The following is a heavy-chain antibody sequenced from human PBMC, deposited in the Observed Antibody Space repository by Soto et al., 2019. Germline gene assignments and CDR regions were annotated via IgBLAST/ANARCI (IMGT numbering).Heavy chain of an antibody. V-gene: IGHV4-59*08. CDR2: IYYSGST. D-gene: IGHD6-13*01. J-gene: IGHJ6*03. CDR3: ARLQQQPVKYYYYYYMDV. Sequence: SETLSLTCTVSGGSISSYYWSWIRQPPGKGLEWIGYIYYSGSTNYNPSLKSRVTISVDTSKNQFSLKLSSVTAADTAVYYCARLQQQPVKYYYYYYMDVWGKGTTVTVSS. CDR1: GGSISSYY.